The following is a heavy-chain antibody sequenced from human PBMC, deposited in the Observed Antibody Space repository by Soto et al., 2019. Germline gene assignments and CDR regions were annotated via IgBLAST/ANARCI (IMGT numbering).Heavy chain of an antibody. J-gene: IGHJ6*02. CDR1: GGSISSYY. CDR2: IYYSGST. V-gene: IGHV4-59*04. CDR3: ARTLQDYGMDV. Sequence: PSETLSLTCTVSGGSISSYYWSWIRQPPGKGLEWIGYIYYSGSTYYNASLKSRVTMSVDTSKNQFSLKLSSVTAVDTAVYYCARTLQDYGMDVWGQGTTVTVSS.